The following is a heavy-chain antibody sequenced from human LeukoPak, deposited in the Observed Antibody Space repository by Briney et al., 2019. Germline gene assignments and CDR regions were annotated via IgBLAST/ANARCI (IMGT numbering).Heavy chain of an antibody. J-gene: IGHJ4*02. CDR2: ISYDGSNK. Sequence: PGRSLRLSCAASGFTFSSYAMHWVRQAPGKGLEWVAVISYDGSNKYYADSVKGRFTISRDNSKNTLYLQMNSLRAEDTAVYYCAAQKRGNYRPYYFDYWGQGTLVTVSS. V-gene: IGHV3-30*04. CDR1: GFTFSSYA. D-gene: IGHD3-16*02. CDR3: AAQKRGNYRPYYFDY.